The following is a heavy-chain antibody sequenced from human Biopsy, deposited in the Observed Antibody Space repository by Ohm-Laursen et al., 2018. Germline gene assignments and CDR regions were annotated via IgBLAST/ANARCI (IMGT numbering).Heavy chain of an antibody. D-gene: IGHD3-9*01. V-gene: IGHV4-31*03. CDR1: GASVKTSGYF. CDR3: VGEPKTGTAEAWYFDL. Sequence: SDTLSLTCTVSGASVKTSGYFWAWIRQRPEEGLEWIGYISYNERTHYNPSLTSRLAISFDTSNNRISLQLRSVSVADTAVYYCVGEPKTGTAEAWYFDLWGRGSPVTVPS. J-gene: IGHJ2*01. CDR2: ISYNERT.